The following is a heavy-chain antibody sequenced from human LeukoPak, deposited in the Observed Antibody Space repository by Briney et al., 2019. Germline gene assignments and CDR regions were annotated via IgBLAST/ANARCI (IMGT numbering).Heavy chain of an antibody. V-gene: IGHV4-31*03. CDR1: GASISSGGYY. Sequence: TSETLSLTCTVSGASISSGGYYWSWIRQHPGKGLEWIGYITDSGSPYYNPSLKSRVTISVDTSRNQFSLKLSSVTAADTAVYYCARGPHCSSTSCYSEDFHHWGQGTLVTV. J-gene: IGHJ1*01. D-gene: IGHD2-2*01. CDR2: ITDSGSP. CDR3: ARGPHCSSTSCYSEDFHH.